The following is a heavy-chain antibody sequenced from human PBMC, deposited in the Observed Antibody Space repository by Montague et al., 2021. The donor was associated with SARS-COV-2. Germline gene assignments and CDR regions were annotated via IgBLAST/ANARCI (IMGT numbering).Heavy chain of an antibody. V-gene: IGHV4-39*02. Sequence: SETLSLTCTVSGGTGSSGSYYWGWIRQSPGKGLEWIASLYFGGSRYYNPSLKSRVTISVDTSHFSLRLTSVTAADTAVYYCATNVDRRLSGWGDAFDIW. CDR1: GGTGSSGSYY. J-gene: IGHJ3*02. CDR2: LYFGGSR. D-gene: IGHD6-19*01. CDR3: ATNVDRRLSGWGDAFDI.